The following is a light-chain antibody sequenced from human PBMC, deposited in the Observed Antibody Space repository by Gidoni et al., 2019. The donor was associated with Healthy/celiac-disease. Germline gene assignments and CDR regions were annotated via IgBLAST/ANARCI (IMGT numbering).Light chain of an antibody. Sequence: SYELTQPPSVSVSPGQTARITCSGDALPKKYAYWYKQKSGQAPVLVIYEDSKRPSGLPERFSGSSSGTMATLTISGAQVEDEADYYCYSTDSSGNLVVFGGGTKLTVL. CDR3: YSTDSSGNLVV. CDR1: ALPKKY. J-gene: IGLJ2*01. CDR2: EDS. V-gene: IGLV3-10*01.